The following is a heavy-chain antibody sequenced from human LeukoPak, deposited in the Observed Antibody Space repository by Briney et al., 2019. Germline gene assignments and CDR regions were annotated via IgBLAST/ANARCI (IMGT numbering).Heavy chain of an antibody. V-gene: IGHV3-30*03. J-gene: IGHJ4*02. CDR1: GLSFSTSV. D-gene: IGHD3-22*01. Sequence: GRSLRLSCAPSGLSFSTSVIHWVRQAPGKGLEWGAVISYDGNSKFHGDSVKGRFTISRDNSKNTLFLQMNSLRPDDTAVYYCARDPRPDYYDSSSFYPYFDRWGQGTMVTVSS. CDR3: ARDPRPDYYDSSSFYPYFDR. CDR2: ISYDGNSK.